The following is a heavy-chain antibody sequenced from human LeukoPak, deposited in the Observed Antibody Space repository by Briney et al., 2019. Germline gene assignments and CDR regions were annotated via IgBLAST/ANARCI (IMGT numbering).Heavy chain of an antibody. V-gene: IGHV4-59*01. J-gene: IGHJ4*02. D-gene: IGHD1-20*01. Sequence: SETLSLTCTASGGSISSYYWTWIRQPPGKGLEWIGYIYYSGSTSHNPSLKSRVTISVDTSKNQFSLKLSSVTAADTAVYFCARGYNWNPYYFDYWGQGTLVTVSS. CDR2: IYYSGST. CDR1: GGSISSYY. CDR3: ARGYNWNPYYFDY.